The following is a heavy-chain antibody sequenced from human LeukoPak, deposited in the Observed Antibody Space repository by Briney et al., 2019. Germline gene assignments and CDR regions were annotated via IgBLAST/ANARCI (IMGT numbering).Heavy chain of an antibody. J-gene: IGHJ2*01. CDR2: IYTSGST. Sequence: SETLSLTCTVSGGSINSYYWSWIRQPAGKGLEWIGRIYTSGSTNYNPSLKSRVTMSVDTSKNQFSLKLSSVAAADTAVYYCARDPGNDYVWGSYRYTPWYFDLWGRGTLVTVSS. CDR3: ARDPGNDYVWGSYRYTPWYFDL. D-gene: IGHD3-16*02. V-gene: IGHV4-4*07. CDR1: GGSINSYY.